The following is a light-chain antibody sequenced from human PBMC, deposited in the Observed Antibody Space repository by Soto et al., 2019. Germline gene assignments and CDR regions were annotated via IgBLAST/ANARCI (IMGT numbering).Light chain of an antibody. CDR2: DVS. CDR1: SSDVGGNNY. V-gene: IGLV2-11*01. J-gene: IGLJ1*01. Sequence: QSALTQPRSVSGSPGQSVTISCTGTSSDVGGNNYVSWYQQHPGKAPKLILYDVSKRPSGVPDRFSGSKSGNTASLTISGLQAEDEADYYCCSYAGRYVFGTGTKVTVL. CDR3: CSYAGRYV.